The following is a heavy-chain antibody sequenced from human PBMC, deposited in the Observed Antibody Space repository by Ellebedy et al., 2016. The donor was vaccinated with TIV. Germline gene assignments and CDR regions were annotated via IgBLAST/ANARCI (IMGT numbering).Heavy chain of an antibody. D-gene: IGHD2-15*01. V-gene: IGHV3-23*01. J-gene: IGHJ4*02. CDR2: ISGSGGST. Sequence: PGGSLRLSCAASGFTFSSYAMSWVRQAPGKGLEWVEAISGSGGSTYYADSVKGRFTISRDNSKNTLYLQMNSLRAEDQAVYYCAKVVSSGGSCYCPIAIDYWGQGTLVTVSS. CDR3: AKVVSSGGSCYCPIAIDY. CDR1: GFTFSSYA.